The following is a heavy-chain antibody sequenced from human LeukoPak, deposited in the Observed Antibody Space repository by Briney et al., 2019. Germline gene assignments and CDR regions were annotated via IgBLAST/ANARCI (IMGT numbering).Heavy chain of an antibody. D-gene: IGHD5-18*01. CDR1: DDSISDYY. J-gene: IGHJ6*02. CDR3: ARDLKQLWTPDTYYYYGMDV. Sequence: SETLSLTCTVSDDSISDYYRGWIRQPPGKGLEWIGSIYHSGSTYYNPSLKSRVTISVDTSKNQFSLKLSSVTAADTAVYYCARDLKQLWTPDTYYYYGMDVWGQGTTVTVSS. CDR2: IYHSGST. V-gene: IGHV4-38-2*02.